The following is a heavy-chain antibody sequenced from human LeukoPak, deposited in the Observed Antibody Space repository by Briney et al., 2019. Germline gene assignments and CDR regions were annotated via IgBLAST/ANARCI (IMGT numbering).Heavy chain of an antibody. CDR2: INAGNGNT. Sequence: WASVKVSCKASGYTFTSYAMHWVRQAPGQRLEWMGWINAGNGNTKYSQKFQGRVTITRDTSASTAYMELSSLRSEDTAVYYCAREDDSSGYYPIDYWGQGTLVTVSS. V-gene: IGHV1-3*01. J-gene: IGHJ4*02. CDR3: AREDDSSGYYPIDY. CDR1: GYTFTSYA. D-gene: IGHD3-22*01.